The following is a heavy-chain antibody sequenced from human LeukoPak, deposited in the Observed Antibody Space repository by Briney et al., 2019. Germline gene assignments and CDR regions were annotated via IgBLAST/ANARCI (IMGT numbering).Heavy chain of an antibody. CDR2: INSDGSST. CDR1: GFIFSSYW. D-gene: IGHD3-10*01. V-gene: IGHV3-74*01. J-gene: IGHJ4*02. Sequence: GGSLRLSCAASGFIFSSYWMFWVRRAPGKGLLCVSRINSDGSSTSYADSVKGRFTISRDNAKNTLYLQMNSLRAEDTAVYYCAKDRRFGELLWGQGTLVTVSS. CDR3: AKDRRFGELL.